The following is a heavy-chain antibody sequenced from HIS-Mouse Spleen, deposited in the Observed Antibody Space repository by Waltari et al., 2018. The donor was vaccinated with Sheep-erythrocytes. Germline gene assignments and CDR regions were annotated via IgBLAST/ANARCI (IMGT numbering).Heavy chain of an antibody. V-gene: IGHV2-26*01. CDR1: GFSLSHARMG. Sequence: QVTLKESGPVLVKPTETLTLTCPVSGFSLSHARMGVSWIRQPPGKALEWLAHIFSKDEKSYSTSRKSRRTISKDTSKSQVVLNMTKMDPLDTATYYCARITSYYDFWSTYNKDYFDYWGQGTLVTVSS. CDR2: IFSKDEK. J-gene: IGHJ4*02. D-gene: IGHD3-3*01. CDR3: ARITSYYDFWSTYNKDYFDY.